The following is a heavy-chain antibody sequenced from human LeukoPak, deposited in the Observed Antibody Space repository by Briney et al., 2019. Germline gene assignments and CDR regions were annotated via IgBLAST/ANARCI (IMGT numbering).Heavy chain of an antibody. D-gene: IGHD6-13*01. Sequence: SETLSLTCTVSGGSISSSSYYWGWIRQPPGKGLEWIGSIYYSGSTYYNPSLKSRVTISVDTSKNQFSLKLSSVTAADTAVYYCANSSSWYYYFDYWGQGTLVTASS. CDR1: GGSISSSSYY. J-gene: IGHJ4*02. V-gene: IGHV4-39*07. CDR3: ANSSSWYYYFDY. CDR2: IYYSGST.